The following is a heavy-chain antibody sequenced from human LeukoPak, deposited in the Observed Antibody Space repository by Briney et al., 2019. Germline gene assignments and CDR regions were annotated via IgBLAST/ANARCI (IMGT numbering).Heavy chain of an antibody. CDR1: GFTFSSYS. CDR2: ISSSSSYI. J-gene: IGHJ4*02. CDR3: ARGMFLEWLPQGDYFDY. D-gene: IGHD3-3*01. Sequence: GGSLRLSCAASGFTFSSYSMNWVRQAPGKGLEWVSSISSSSSYIYYADSVKGRFTISRDNAKNSLYLQMNSLRAEDTAVYYCARGMFLEWLPQGDYFDYWGQGALVTVSS. V-gene: IGHV3-21*01.